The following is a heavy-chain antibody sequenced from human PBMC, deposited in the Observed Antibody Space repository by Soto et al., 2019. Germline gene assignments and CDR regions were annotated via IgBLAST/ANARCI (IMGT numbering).Heavy chain of an antibody. CDR2: INPSGGST. D-gene: IGHD3-3*01. J-gene: IGHJ4*02. V-gene: IGHV1-46*01. CDR1: GYSFTGYY. CDR3: ASSGYDFWSGYSAFDY. Sequence: ASVKVSCKASGYSFTGYYLHWVRQAPGQGLEWMGIINPSGGSTSYAQKFQGRVTMTRDTSTSTVYMELSSLRSEDTAVYYCASSGYDFWSGYSAFDYWGQGTLVTVSS.